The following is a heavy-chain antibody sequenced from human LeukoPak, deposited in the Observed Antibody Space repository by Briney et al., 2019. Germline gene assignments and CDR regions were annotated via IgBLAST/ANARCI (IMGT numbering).Heavy chain of an antibody. J-gene: IGHJ4*02. CDR1: GFTFSSYG. CDR2: ISYHGSIK. D-gene: IGHD2-15*01. Sequence: GRPLRLSCAASGFTFSSYGMHWVRQAPGEGLEWVAVISYHGSIKYYADSVKGRFTISRDSSKDTLYLQMNSLRAEDTAVYYCAKEACAGSCYSDYFDYWGQGTLVTVSS. CDR3: AKEACAGSCYSDYFDY. V-gene: IGHV3-30*18.